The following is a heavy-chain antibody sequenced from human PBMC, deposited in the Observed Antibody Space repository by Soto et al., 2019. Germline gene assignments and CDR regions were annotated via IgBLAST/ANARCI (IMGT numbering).Heavy chain of an antibody. CDR2: IIPIFGTA. CDR3: ASKISYCGGDCYSGVPSDAFDY. J-gene: IGHJ4*02. D-gene: IGHD2-21*02. CDR1: GGTFSSYA. V-gene: IGHV1-69*06. Sequence: SVKVSCKASGGTFSSYAISWVRQAPGQGLEWMGGIIPIFGTANYAQKFQGRVTITADKSTSTAYMELSSLRSEDTAVYYCASKISYCGGDCYSGVPSDAFDYWGQGTLVTVSS.